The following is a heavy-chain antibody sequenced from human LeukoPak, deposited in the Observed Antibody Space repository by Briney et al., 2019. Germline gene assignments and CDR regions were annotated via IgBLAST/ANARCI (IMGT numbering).Heavy chain of an antibody. CDR1: GFTFSVYW. CDR3: ARTYCGGDCYGYFQH. J-gene: IGHJ1*01. Sequence: GGSLRLSCAASGFTFSVYWIYWVRQAPGKGLVWVSRVSGDGNRSTYADSVKGRFTISRDNAKNTVHLQMNSLRAEDTAVYYCARTYCGGDCYGYFQHWGQGTLVTVSS. CDR2: VSGDGNRS. D-gene: IGHD2-21*02. V-gene: IGHV3-74*01.